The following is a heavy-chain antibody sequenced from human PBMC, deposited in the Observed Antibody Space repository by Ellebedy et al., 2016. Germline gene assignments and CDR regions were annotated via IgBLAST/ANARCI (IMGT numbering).Heavy chain of an antibody. V-gene: IGHV1-2*02. CDR1: GYIFTGYF. CDR3: TRGFSIAVAGNWFDP. Sequence: ASVKVSCKASGYIFTGYFMHWVRQAPGQGLEWMAWINPNSGGTKYAQQFHGRVTLTRDTSINTAYMELSSLRSDDTAVYYCTRGFSIAVAGNWFDPWGQGTLVTVSS. D-gene: IGHD6-19*01. J-gene: IGHJ5*02. CDR2: INPNSGGT.